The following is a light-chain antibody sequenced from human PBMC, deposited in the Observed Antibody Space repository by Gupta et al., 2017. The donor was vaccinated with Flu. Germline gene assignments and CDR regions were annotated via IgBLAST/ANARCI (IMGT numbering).Light chain of an antibody. Sequence: GTSSDVGGYNYVSWYQQHPGKAPKLMIYDVSKRPSGVPDRFSGSKSGNTASLTISGLQAEDEADYYCCSYAGSYTFEVFGGGTKLTVL. CDR3: CSYAGSYTFEV. CDR1: SSDVGGYNY. V-gene: IGLV2-11*01. J-gene: IGLJ3*02. CDR2: DVS.